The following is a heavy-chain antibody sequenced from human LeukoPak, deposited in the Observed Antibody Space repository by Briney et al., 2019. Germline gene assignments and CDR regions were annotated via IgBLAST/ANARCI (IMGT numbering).Heavy chain of an antibody. J-gene: IGHJ6*03. CDR3: ARDSMITFGGTHYMDV. D-gene: IGHD3-16*01. V-gene: IGHV4-39*07. CDR2: IYYSGST. CDR1: GGSISSSSYY. Sequence: SETLSLTCTVSGGSISSSSYYWGWIRQPPGTGLEWIGSIYYSGSTYYNPSLKSRVTVSVDTSKNQFSLKLSSVTAADTAVYYCARDSMITFGGTHYMDVWGKGTTVTVSS.